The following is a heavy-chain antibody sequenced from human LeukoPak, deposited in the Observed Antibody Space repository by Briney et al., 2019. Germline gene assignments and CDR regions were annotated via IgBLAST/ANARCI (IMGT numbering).Heavy chain of an antibody. CDR2: IKQDGSEK. Sequence: GGSLRLSCAASGFTFSNYALHWVRQSPGKGLEWVANIKQDGSEKYYVDSVKGRFTISRDNAKNSLYLQMNSLRAEDTAVYYCARVTGYSRVWGQGTLVTVSS. D-gene: IGHD6-13*01. J-gene: IGHJ4*02. CDR3: ARVTGYSRV. CDR1: GFTFSNYA. V-gene: IGHV3-7*03.